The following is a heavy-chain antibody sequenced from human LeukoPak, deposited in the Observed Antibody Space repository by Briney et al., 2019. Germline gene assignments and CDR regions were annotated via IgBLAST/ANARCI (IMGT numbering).Heavy chain of an antibody. CDR3: ARDLGEPYYFDY. CDR1: GFTFSSYS. CDR2: ISSSSSYL. D-gene: IGHD3-16*01. Sequence: PGGSLRLSCAASGFTFSSYSMNWVRQAPGKGLEWVSSISSSSSYLYYADSVKGRFTISRDNAKNSLYLQMNSLRAEDTAVYYCARDLGEPYYFDYWGQGTLVTVSS. J-gene: IGHJ4*02. V-gene: IGHV3-21*01.